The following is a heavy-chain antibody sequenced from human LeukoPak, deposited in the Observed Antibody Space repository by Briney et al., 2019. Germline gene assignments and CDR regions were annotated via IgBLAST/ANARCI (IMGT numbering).Heavy chain of an antibody. CDR2: IKQDGSEK. Sequence: GGSLRLSCAASGFTFSSYWMSWVRQAPWNGQEWVANIKQDGSEKYYVDSVKDRFIISRDSAKNSLYLQMNSLRPEDTAVYYCARHSGSYFALDYWGQGTLVTVSS. J-gene: IGHJ4*02. D-gene: IGHD1-26*01. CDR1: GFTFSSYW. V-gene: IGHV3-7*03. CDR3: ARHSGSYFALDY.